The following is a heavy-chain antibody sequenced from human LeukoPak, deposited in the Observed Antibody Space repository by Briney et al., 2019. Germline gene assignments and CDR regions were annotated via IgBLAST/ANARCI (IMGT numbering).Heavy chain of an antibody. CDR3: ARASGTLGYCGSTSCPRHFDY. CDR2: INPNSGGT. CDR1: GYTFTGYY. V-gene: IGHV1-2*02. D-gene: IGHD2-2*01. J-gene: IGHJ4*02. Sequence: ASVKVSCKASGYTFTGYYMHWVRQAPGQGLEWMGWINPNSGGTNYAQKFQGRVTMTRDTSISTAYMELSRLRSDDTAVYYCARASGTLGYCGSTSCPRHFDYWGQGTLVTVSS.